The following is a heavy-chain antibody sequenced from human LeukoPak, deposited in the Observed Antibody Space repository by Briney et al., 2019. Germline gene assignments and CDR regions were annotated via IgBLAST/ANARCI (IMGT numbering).Heavy chain of an antibody. V-gene: IGHV3-15*01. D-gene: IGHD3-16*02. CDR3: TTELEIYDYVWGSYRYDFDY. CDR2: IKSKTDGGTT. CDR1: GSTFSNAW. Sequence: PGGSLRLSCAASGSTFSNAWMSWVRQAPGKGLEWVGRIKSKTDGGTTDYAAPVKGRFTISRDDSKNTLYLQMNSLKTEDTAVYYCTTELEIYDYVWGSYRYDFDYWGQGTLVTVSS. J-gene: IGHJ4*02.